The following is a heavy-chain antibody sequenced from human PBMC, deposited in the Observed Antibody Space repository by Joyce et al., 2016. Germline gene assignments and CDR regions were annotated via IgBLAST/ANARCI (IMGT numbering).Heavy chain of an antibody. V-gene: IGHV4-30-4*01. CDR1: GDSIINGDYY. Sequence: QVQLQESGPGLVKPSQTLSLTCSVSGDSIINGDYYCTWIRQPPGKGLEWIVYTHYTAGTFYKSSLQSRLSMSIDRFKNQLSLQLTSVTAADTAVYYCARQGADYDRSGLVDSWGQGTLVLVSS. J-gene: IGHJ4*02. D-gene: IGHD3-22*01. CDR2: THYTAGT. CDR3: ARQGADYDRSGLVDS.